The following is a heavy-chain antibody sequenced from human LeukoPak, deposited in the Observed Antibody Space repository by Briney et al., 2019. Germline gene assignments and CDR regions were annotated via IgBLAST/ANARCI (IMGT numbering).Heavy chain of an antibody. CDR3: ARGGRRVVVVAATLDWFDP. Sequence: RASVKVSCKASGYTFTSYDINWVRQATGQGLEWMGWMNPNSGNTGCAQKFQGRVTMTRNTSISTAYMELSSLRSEDTAVYYCARGGRRVVVVAATLDWFDPWGQGTLVTVSS. D-gene: IGHD2-15*01. J-gene: IGHJ5*02. CDR1: GYTFTSYD. CDR2: MNPNSGNT. V-gene: IGHV1-8*01.